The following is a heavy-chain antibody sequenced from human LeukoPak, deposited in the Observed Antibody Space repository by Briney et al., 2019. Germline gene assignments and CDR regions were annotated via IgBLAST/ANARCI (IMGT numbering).Heavy chain of an antibody. CDR2: IDGSGGN. D-gene: IGHD5-24*01. V-gene: IGHV3-23*01. Sequence: HPGGSLRLSCTASGFTFKNYAMAWVRKAPGKGLEWVAGIDGSGGNYYADSVKGRFSISRDNSVNTVILQMNSLEVEDTAIYYCAKDYVSGDGYWDLDSWGQGTLITVSS. J-gene: IGHJ4*02. CDR3: AKDYVSGDGYWDLDS. CDR1: GFTFKNYA.